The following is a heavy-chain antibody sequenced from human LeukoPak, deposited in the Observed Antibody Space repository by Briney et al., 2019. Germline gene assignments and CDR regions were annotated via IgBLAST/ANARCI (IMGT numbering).Heavy chain of an antibody. Sequence: PGGSLRLSCAASGFTFSSYWMHWVRQAPGKGLMWVSRINSDGSSTSYVDSVKGRFTISRDNSKNTLYLQMNSLRAEDTAVYYCARTPLYEGDYVILESYFDYWGQGTLVTVSS. CDR1: GFTFSSYW. J-gene: IGHJ4*02. V-gene: IGHV3-74*01. CDR2: INSDGSST. D-gene: IGHD4-17*01. CDR3: ARTPLYEGDYVILESYFDY.